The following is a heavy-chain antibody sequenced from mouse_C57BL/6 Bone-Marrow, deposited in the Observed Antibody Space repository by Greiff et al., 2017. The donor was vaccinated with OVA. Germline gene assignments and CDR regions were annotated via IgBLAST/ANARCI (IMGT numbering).Heavy chain of an antibody. J-gene: IGHJ4*01. CDR1: GYTFTSYG. V-gene: IGHV1-81*01. CDR3: ASWDYGNYLDY. CDR2: IYPRSGNT. D-gene: IGHD2-1*01. Sequence: QLQQSGAELARPGASVKLSCKASGYTFTSYGISWVKQRTGQGLEWIGEIYPRSGNTYYNEKFKGKATLTADKSSSTAYMELRSLTSEDSAVYFCASWDYGNYLDYWGQGTSVTVSS.